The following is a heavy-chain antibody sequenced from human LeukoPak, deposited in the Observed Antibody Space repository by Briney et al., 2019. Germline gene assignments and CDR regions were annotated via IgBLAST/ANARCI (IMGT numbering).Heavy chain of an antibody. CDR1: GFTFSSYW. J-gene: IGHJ3*02. Sequence: PGGSLRLSCAASGFTFSSYWMHWVRQAPGKGLVWVSRINSDGSSTSYADSVKGRFTISRGNAKNTLYLQMNSLRAEDTAVYYCATKHGGPYAFVIWGQGTMVTVSS. CDR3: ATKHGGPYAFVI. V-gene: IGHV3-74*01. CDR2: INSDGSST. D-gene: IGHD2-21*01.